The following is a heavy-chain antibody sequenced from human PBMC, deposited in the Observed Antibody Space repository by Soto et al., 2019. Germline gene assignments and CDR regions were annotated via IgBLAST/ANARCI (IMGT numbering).Heavy chain of an antibody. J-gene: IGHJ4*02. V-gene: IGHV1-18*01. Sequence: QVQLVQSGAEVKKPGASVKVSCKASGYTFTSYGISWVRQAPGQGLEWMGWISAYNGNTNYAQKLQGRVTMTTDTSTSTPYLAPRSLRSDDTALYSCARDPKIFDYWGQGTLVTVSS. CDR1: GYTFTSYG. CDR3: ARDPKIFDY. CDR2: ISAYNGNT.